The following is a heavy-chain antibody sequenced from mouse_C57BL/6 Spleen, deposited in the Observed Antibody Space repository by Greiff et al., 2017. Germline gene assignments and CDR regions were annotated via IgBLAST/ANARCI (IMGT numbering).Heavy chain of an antibody. Sequence: VQLVESGAELVRPGTSVKVSCKASGYAFTNYLLEWVKQRPGQGLEWIGVINPGSGGTNYNEKFKGKATLTADKSSSTAYMQLSSLTSEDSAVYFCAGSSYPWYFDVWGTGTTVTVSS. CDR3: AGSSYPWYFDV. CDR2: INPGSGGT. D-gene: IGHD1-1*01. J-gene: IGHJ1*03. CDR1: GYAFTNYL. V-gene: IGHV1-54*01.